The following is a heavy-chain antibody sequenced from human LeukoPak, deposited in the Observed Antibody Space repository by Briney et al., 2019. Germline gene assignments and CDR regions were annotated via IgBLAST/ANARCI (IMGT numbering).Heavy chain of an antibody. CDR1: GYTFTSYG. CDR3: ARVNSPDFWSGYHYYYYMDV. D-gene: IGHD3-3*01. Sequence: GASVRVSCKASGYTFTSYGISWVRQAPGQGLEWMGWISAYNGNTNYAQKLQGRVTMTTDTSTSTAYMELRSLRSDDTAVYYCARVNSPDFWSGYHYYYYMDVRGKGTTVTVSS. J-gene: IGHJ6*03. V-gene: IGHV1-18*01. CDR2: ISAYNGNT.